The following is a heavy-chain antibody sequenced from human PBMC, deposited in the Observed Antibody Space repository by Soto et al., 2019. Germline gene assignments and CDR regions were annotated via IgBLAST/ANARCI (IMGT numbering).Heavy chain of an antibody. CDR2: IYYSGST. V-gene: IGHV4-31*03. D-gene: IGHD4-17*01. J-gene: IGHJ3*02. CDR3: ARDLSATVTDHAFDI. CDR1: GGSISSGGYY. Sequence: SETLSLTCTVSGGSISSGGYYWSWIRQHPGKGLEWIGYIYYSGSTYYNPSLKSRVTISVDTSKNQFSLKLSSVTAADTAVYYCARDLSATVTDHAFDIWGQGTMVTVSS.